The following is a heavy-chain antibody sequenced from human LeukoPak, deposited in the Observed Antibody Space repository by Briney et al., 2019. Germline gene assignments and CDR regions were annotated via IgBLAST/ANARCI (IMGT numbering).Heavy chain of an antibody. CDR3: ARTTEGYAGGPGYSYYYYMDV. CDR2: IHYSGST. V-gene: IGHV4-59*01. D-gene: IGHD5-12*01. CDR1: GGSPSSYY. J-gene: IGHJ6*03. Sequence: SETLSLTCTVSGGSPSSYYWSWVRQPPGKGLEWIGYIHYSGSTHYTPSLTSRVTISVDTSKNQVSLRLRSVTAADSAVYYCARTTEGYAGGPGYSYYYYMDVWGKGTTVTISS.